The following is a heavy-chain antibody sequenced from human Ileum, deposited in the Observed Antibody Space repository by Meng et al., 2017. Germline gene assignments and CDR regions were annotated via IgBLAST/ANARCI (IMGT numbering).Heavy chain of an antibody. J-gene: IGHJ4*02. V-gene: IGHV6-1*01. CDR1: GDSVSSNSAA. D-gene: IGHD6-19*01. CDR3: ARGGVADTARDYFDY. Sequence: VQLPQSGPGLLKPSQTPSLTCAISGDSVSSNSAAWNWIRQSPSRGLEWLGRTYYRSKWYNDYAVSVKSRITINPDTSKNQFSLQLNSVTPEDTAVYYCARGGVADTARDYFDYWGQGTLVTVSS. CDR2: TYYRSKWYN.